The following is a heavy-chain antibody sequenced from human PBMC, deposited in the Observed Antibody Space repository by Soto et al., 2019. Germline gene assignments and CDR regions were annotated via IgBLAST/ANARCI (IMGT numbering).Heavy chain of an antibody. V-gene: IGHV3-30*03. J-gene: IGHJ4*02. CDR1: GFTFRSYG. D-gene: IGHD3-9*01. CDR2: ISWDGSKK. Sequence: QVQLVESGGGVVQPGRSLRLSCAASGFTFRSYGMHWVRQAPGKGLEWVTFISWDGSKKYYGDSVKGRLTISRDNSKNTLYLEINSLRREDTAVYFCAGGWSYHILAGYSAPYDEWGQGTQVIVSS. CDR3: AGGWSYHILAGYSAPYDE.